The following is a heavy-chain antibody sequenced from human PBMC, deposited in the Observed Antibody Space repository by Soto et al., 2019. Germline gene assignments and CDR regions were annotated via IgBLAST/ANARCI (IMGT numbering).Heavy chain of an antibody. D-gene: IGHD2-21*02. CDR1: GFTFSNAW. V-gene: IGHV3-15*07. CDR2: IKSKTDGGTT. Sequence: PGGSLRLSCAASGFTFSNAWMNWVRQAPGKGLEWVGRIKSKTDGGTTDYAAPVKGRFTISRDDSKNTLYLQMNSLKTEDTAVYYCTTGEVIVVVTAIQNYWGQGTLVTVSS. CDR3: TTGEVIVVVTAIQNY. J-gene: IGHJ4*02.